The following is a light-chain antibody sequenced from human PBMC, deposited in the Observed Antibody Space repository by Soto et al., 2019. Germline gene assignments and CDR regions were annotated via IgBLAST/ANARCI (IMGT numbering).Light chain of an antibody. CDR3: CSLTNGATWV. CDR2: EAS. CDR1: NSDVGSHNF. V-gene: IGLV2-23*01. J-gene: IGLJ3*02. Sequence: QSALTQPASVSGSPGQSITISCTGTNSDVGSHNFVSWYQQYPGKAPKLLIYEASKRPSGLSNRFSGSKSGNTASLTISGLQAEDAADYDCCSLTNGATWVFGGGTKVTVL.